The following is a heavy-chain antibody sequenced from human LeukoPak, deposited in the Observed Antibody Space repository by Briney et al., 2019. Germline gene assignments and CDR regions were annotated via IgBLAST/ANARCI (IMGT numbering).Heavy chain of an antibody. CDR2: INPNSGGT. J-gene: IGHJ6*03. D-gene: IGHD1-26*01. CDR3: ARWWELLTDYYYYYMDV. CDR1: GYTFTGYY. V-gene: IGHV1-2*02. Sequence: ASVKVSCKASGYTFTGYYMHWVRQAPGQGLEWMGWINPNSGGTNYAQKFQGRVTMTRDTFISTAYMELSRLRSDDTAVYYCARWWELLTDYYYYYMDVWGKGTTVTVSS.